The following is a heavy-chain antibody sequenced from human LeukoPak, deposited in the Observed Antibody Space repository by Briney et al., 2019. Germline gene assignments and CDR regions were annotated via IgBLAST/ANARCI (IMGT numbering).Heavy chain of an antibody. Sequence: GGSLRLSCAASGFTFNTFNMNWVRQAPGKGLEWVSSITSGGDYIYHADSVKGRFTTSRDNAKNSLSLQLNSLRVEDTAVYYCARGHYDVLAASYKWTPDYWGQGTLVTVSS. CDR3: ARGHYDVLAASYKWTPDY. D-gene: IGHD3-9*01. V-gene: IGHV3-21*01. CDR2: ITSGGDYI. CDR1: GFTFNTFN. J-gene: IGHJ4*02.